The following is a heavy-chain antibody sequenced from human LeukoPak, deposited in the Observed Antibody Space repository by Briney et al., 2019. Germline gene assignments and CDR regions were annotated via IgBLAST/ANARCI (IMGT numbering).Heavy chain of an antibody. CDR3: ASRGSFGYFDY. Sequence: SETLSLTCTVSGGSITSDYWSWIRQPPGKGLEWIGYMYYSGSTNYNPSLKSRVTRSVDTSKNQFSLKLSSVTAADTAVYYCASRGSFGYFDYWGQGTLVTVSS. CDR1: GGSITSDY. J-gene: IGHJ4*02. V-gene: IGHV4-59*08. D-gene: IGHD1-26*01. CDR2: MYYSGST.